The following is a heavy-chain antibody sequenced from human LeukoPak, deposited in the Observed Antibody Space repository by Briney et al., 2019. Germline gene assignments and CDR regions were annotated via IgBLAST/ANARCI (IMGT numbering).Heavy chain of an antibody. V-gene: IGHV3-23*01. CDR3: AKASGSYPYYFDY. CDR1: GFTFSSYA. Sequence: GGSLRLSCADSGFTFSSYAMSWVRQAPGKGLEWVSDADSVKGRFTISRDNSKNTLYLQMNSLRAEDTAVYYCAKASGSYPYYFDYWGQGTLVTVSS. D-gene: IGHD1-26*01. J-gene: IGHJ4*02.